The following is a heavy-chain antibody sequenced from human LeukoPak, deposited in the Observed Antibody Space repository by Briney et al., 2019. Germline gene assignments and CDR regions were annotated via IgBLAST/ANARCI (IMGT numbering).Heavy chain of an antibody. CDR2: MNPNSGNT. J-gene: IGHJ6*03. CDR3: ARGRSGYHRRTLTDGSSYYYYYIDV. D-gene: IGHD3-22*01. V-gene: IGHV1-8*03. Sequence: ASVKVSCKASGGTFSSYAINWVRQATGQGLEWMGWMNPNSGNTGYAQKFQGRVTITSNTSLSTAYMELSSLRSEDTDVYYCARGRSGYHRRTLTDGSSYYYYYIDVWGKGTTVTVSS. CDR1: GGTFSSYA.